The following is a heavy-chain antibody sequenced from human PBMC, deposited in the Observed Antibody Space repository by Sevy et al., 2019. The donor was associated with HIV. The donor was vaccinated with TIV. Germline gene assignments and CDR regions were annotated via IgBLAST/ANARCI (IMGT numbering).Heavy chain of an antibody. CDR3: ARERDRNVVVPASDGMDV. CDR2: ISAYNGNT. V-gene: IGHV1-18*01. J-gene: IGHJ6*02. D-gene: IGHD2-2*01. Sequence: ASVKVSCKASGYTFTSYGISWVRQAPGQGLEWMGWISAYNGNTNYPQKLQGRDTMTTDTSTSTAYMELRSLRSDDTAVYYCARERDRNVVVPASDGMDVWGQGTTVTVSS. CDR1: GYTFTSYG.